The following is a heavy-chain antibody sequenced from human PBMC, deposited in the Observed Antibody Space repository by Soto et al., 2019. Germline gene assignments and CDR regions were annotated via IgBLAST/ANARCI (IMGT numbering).Heavy chain of an antibody. CDR3: ARMGVVAATPSYYYGMDV. Sequence: DLEWLAHIFSNDEKSYSTSLKSRLTISKDTSKSQVVLTMTNMDPVDTATYYCARMGVVAATPSYYYGMDVWGQGTTVTVSS. J-gene: IGHJ6*02. CDR2: IFSNDEK. D-gene: IGHD2-15*01. V-gene: IGHV2-26*01.